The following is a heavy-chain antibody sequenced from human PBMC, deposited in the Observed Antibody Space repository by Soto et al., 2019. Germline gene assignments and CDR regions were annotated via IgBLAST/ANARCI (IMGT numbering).Heavy chain of an antibody. J-gene: IGHJ4*01. V-gene: IGHV4-34*02. CDR2: INHSGDT. CDR1: GGSFIGYY. D-gene: IGHD4-17*01. CDR3: ATVNTVTSYFFES. Sequence: QVQLQQWGAGLVKPSETLTLTCTVQGGSFIGYYWSWIRQPPGKGLEWIGEINHSGDTNYNPSLKSRISISIDTSENKFSLKVASVTAADTALYYCATVNTVTSYFFESWGQGTLVTVSS.